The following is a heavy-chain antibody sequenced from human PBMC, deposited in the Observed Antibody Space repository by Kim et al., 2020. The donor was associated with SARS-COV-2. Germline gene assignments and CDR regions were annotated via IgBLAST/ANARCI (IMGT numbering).Heavy chain of an antibody. CDR3: AGVASLLGEDY. Sequence: NYAQKFQGRVTVTADKSTNTTYMELRSLRSEDTAVYYCAGVASLLGEDYWGQGTLVTVSS. D-gene: IGHD3-16*01. V-gene: IGHV1-69*04. J-gene: IGHJ4*02.